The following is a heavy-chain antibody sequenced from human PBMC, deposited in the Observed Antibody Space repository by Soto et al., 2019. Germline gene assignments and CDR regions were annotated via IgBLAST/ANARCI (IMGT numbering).Heavy chain of an antibody. Sequence: PSETLSLTCTLSRSSINSSSYYWGWIRQPPGKGLERIGRIYHSGSTYYNPPLRCRVSLSVESSKNRSSLKLSSLTAADRAVYYCARKGVQDVVVVPAAIFDYWGQGTLVTVSS. D-gene: IGHD2-2*01. J-gene: IGHJ4*02. CDR1: RSSINSSSYY. CDR3: ARKGVQDVVVVPAAIFDY. V-gene: IGHV4-39*01. CDR2: IYHSGST.